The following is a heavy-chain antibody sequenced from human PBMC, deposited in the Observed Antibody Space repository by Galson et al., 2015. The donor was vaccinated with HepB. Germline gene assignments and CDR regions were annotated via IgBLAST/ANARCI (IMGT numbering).Heavy chain of an antibody. D-gene: IGHD6-19*01. J-gene: IGHJ6*02. Sequence: SLRLSCAASGFTFSSYGMHWVRQAPGKGLEWVAVISYDGSNKYYADSVKGRFTISRDNSKNTLYLQMNSLRAEDTAVYYCAKEMRYSSGWYVAKVYRYYGMDVWGQGTTVTVSS. CDR3: AKEMRYSSGWYVAKVYRYYGMDV. V-gene: IGHV3-30*18. CDR2: ISYDGSNK. CDR1: GFTFSSYG.